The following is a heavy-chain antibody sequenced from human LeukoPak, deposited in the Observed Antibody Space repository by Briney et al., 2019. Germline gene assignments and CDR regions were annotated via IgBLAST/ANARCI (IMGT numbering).Heavy chain of an antibody. Sequence: PGGSLRLSCAASGFTFSTYWMNWVRQAPGKGLEWVANIKYDGSEKYYVDSVKGRFTISRDNSKNTLYLQMNSLRAEDTAVYYCAEGGSKGAYWFDPWGQGTLVTVSS. CDR2: IKYDGSEK. CDR1: GFTFSTYW. CDR3: AEGGSKGAYWFDP. J-gene: IGHJ5*02. V-gene: IGHV3-7*03. D-gene: IGHD3-16*01.